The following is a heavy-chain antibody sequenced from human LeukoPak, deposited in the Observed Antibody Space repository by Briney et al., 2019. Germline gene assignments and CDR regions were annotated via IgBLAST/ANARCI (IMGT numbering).Heavy chain of an antibody. CDR1: GGTFSSYA. D-gene: IGHD2-2*01. J-gene: IGHJ6*03. CDR2: IIPIFGTA. Sequence: GASVKVSCKASGGTFSSYAISWVRQAPGQGLEWMGGIIPIFGTANYAQKFQGRVTITADESTSTAYMELSSLRSEDTAVYYCARVLRDGSSTSFAPDYYYMDVWGKGTTVTVSS. CDR3: ARVLRDGSSTSFAPDYYYMDV. V-gene: IGHV1-69*13.